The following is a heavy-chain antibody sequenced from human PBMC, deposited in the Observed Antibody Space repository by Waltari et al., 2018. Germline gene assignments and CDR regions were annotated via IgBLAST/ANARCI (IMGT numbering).Heavy chain of an antibody. J-gene: IGHJ4*02. D-gene: IGHD6-13*01. V-gene: IGHV1-69*04. CDR2: IIPILGIA. CDR1: GGTFSSYA. Sequence: QVQLVQSGAEVKTPGSSVKVSCKASGGTFSSYAISWVRQAPGQGLEWMGGIIPILGIANYAQKFQGRVTITADESTSTAYMELSSLRSEDTAVYYCAHGLQAAAGTNYWGQGTLVTVSS. CDR3: AHGLQAAAGTNY.